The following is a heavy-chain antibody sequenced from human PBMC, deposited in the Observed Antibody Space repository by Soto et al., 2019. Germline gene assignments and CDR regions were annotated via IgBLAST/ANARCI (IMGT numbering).Heavy chain of an antibody. Sequence: SETLSLTCTVSGDSINSGGYYWSWIRQHPGKGLEWIGYIHYSGSTNYNPSLKSRVTMSVDTSKNQFSLKLSAVTAADTAVYYCARFKGIFVVPKLAATNAFDIWGQGTMVTVSS. J-gene: IGHJ3*02. CDR1: GDSINSGGYY. V-gene: IGHV4-31*03. CDR2: IHYSGST. D-gene: IGHD3-22*01. CDR3: ARFKGIFVVPKLAATNAFDI.